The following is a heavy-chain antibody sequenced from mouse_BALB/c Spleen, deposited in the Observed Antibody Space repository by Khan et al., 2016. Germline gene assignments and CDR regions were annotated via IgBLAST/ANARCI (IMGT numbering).Heavy chain of an antibody. CDR1: GIDFSRYW. CDR3: ARPRATMFGDGFPY. V-gene: IGHV4-1*02. D-gene: IGHD2-1*01. Sequence: EVKLLESGGGLVQPGGSLKLSCAASGIDFSRYWMSWVRQAPGKGQEWIGEINPDSSTINYTPSLKDKFIISRDNAKNTLYLQMSKVRSEDTALSSCARPRATMFGDGFPYWGQGTLVTVSA. CDR2: INPDSSTI. J-gene: IGHJ3*01.